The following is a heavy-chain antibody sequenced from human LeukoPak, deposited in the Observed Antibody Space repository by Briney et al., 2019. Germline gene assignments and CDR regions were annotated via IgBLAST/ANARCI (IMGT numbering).Heavy chain of an antibody. CDR1: GDSISSYF. CDR2: IYSSGNI. D-gene: IGHD3-16*01. CDR3: ARSGGSGWLDP. J-gene: IGHJ5*02. V-gene: IGHV4-4*07. Sequence: SETLCLTCKVSGDSISSYFWGWIRQPAGKGLEWIGRIYSSGNIDYNPSFKSRVAMSVDTSKNQISLKLTSVTAADTAVYYCARSGGSGWLDPWGQGSLVTVSS.